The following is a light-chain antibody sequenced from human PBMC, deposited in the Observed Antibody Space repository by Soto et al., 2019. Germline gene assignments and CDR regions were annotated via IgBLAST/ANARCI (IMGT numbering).Light chain of an antibody. CDR1: SSDVGGYNY. Sequence: QSALTQSASVSGSPGQSITISCTGTSSDVGGYNYVSWYQQHPGKAPKLMIYDVTYRPSGVSNRFSGSKSGNTASLTISGLQAEDEADYYCSSYTVSTSYVFGPGTKLTVL. CDR2: DVT. V-gene: IGLV2-14*01. J-gene: IGLJ1*01. CDR3: SSYTVSTSYV.